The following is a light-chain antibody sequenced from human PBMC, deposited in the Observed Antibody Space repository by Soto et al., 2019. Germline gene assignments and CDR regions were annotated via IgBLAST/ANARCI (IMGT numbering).Light chain of an antibody. CDR2: AAS. Sequence: IQCTQSPYTLSASVVDRVTITXRASQSISSWLAWYQQKPGKAPNLLIYAASSLQSGVPSRFSGSGSGTDFTLTISSLQPEDFATYYCQQSFSTQWTVGQGTKVDIK. CDR3: QQSFSTQWT. J-gene: IGKJ1*01. CDR1: QSISSW. V-gene: IGKV1-39*01.